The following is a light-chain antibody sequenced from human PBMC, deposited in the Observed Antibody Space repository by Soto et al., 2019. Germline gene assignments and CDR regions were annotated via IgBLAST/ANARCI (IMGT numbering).Light chain of an antibody. Sequence: DIQMTQSPSTLSASVGDRVTITCRASQNINSWLAWYQQKPGQAPKLLISGASTLGSGVPSRFSGSGSGTEFTLTITSLHPDDFATYYCQRYNTYSPTYLFGQGTKVDIK. CDR3: QRYNTYSPTYL. J-gene: IGKJ2*01. V-gene: IGKV1-5*01. CDR1: QNINSW. CDR2: GAS.